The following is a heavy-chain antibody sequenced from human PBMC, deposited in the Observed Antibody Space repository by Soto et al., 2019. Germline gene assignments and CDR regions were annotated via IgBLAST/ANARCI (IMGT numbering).Heavy chain of an antibody. J-gene: IGHJ6*03. CDR2: ISSSSSYI. CDR3: ASAGDDFWSGENSYFYYYMDV. D-gene: IGHD3-3*01. V-gene: IGHV3-21*01. Sequence: EVQLVESGGGLVKPGGSLRLSCAASGFTFSSYSMNWVRQAPGKGLEWVSSISSSSSYIYYADSVKGRFTISIDNAKNSPYLQLKSLRAQDTAVYYCASAGDDFWSGENSYFYYYMDVWGKGTTVTVSS. CDR1: GFTFSSYS.